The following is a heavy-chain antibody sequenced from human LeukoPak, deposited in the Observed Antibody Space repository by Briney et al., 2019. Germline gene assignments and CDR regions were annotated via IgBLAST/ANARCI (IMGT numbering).Heavy chain of an antibody. CDR2: IYYSGST. CDR3: ARLSLGSLYYDSSGFFDY. D-gene: IGHD3-22*01. Sequence: SETLSLTCTVSGGSISSYYWSWIRQPPGEGLEWIGYIYYSGSTNYNPSLESRVTISVDTSKNQFSLKLSSVTAADTAVYYCARLSLGSLYYDSSGFFDYWGQGTLVTVSS. V-gene: IGHV4-59*08. CDR1: GGSISSYY. J-gene: IGHJ4*02.